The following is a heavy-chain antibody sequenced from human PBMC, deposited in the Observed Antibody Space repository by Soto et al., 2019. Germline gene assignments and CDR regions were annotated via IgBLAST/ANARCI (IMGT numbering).Heavy chain of an antibody. D-gene: IGHD3-3*01. J-gene: IGHJ6*02. CDR3: ARQLRFLGGSYYYYGMDV. Sequence: PGGSLRLSCAASGFTFSSYSMNWVRQAPGKGLEWVSSISSSSSYIYYADSVKGRFTISRDNAKNSLYLQMNSLRAEDTAVYYCARQLRFLGGSYYYYGMDVWGQGNTVTVSS. CDR1: GFTFSSYS. V-gene: IGHV3-21*01. CDR2: ISSSSSYI.